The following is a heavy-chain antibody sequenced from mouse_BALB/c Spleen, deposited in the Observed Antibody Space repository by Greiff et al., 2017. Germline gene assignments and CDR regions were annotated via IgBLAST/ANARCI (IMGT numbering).Heavy chain of an antibody. CDR1: GYTFTSYV. V-gene: IGHV1-14*01. J-gene: IGHJ4*01. Sequence: VQLQQSGPELVKPGASVKMSCKASGYTFTSYVMHWVKQKPGQGLEWIGYINPYNDGTKYNEKFKGKATLTSDKSSSTAYMELSSLTSEDSAVYVCARAGGDCGNYYYAMDYWGQGTSVTVSA. CDR3: ARAGGDCGNYYYAMDY. CDR2: INPYNDGT. D-gene: IGHD2-1*01.